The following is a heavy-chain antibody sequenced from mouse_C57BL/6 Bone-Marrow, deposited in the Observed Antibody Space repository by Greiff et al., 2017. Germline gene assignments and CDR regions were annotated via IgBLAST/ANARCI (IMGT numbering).Heavy chain of an antibody. CDR1: GYTFTSYW. CDR3: ERSRGLRYFGY. J-gene: IGHJ2*01. D-gene: IGHD2-4*01. CDR2: IHPDSGST. V-gene: IGHV1-64*01. Sequence: VQLQQPGAELVKPGASVKLSCKASGYTFTSYWMHWVKQRPGQGLEWIGMIHPDSGSTNYNAKFQSKATLTVDKSSSTAYMQLSSLTSEGSAVYYCERSRGLRYFGYWGQSDTRKGS.